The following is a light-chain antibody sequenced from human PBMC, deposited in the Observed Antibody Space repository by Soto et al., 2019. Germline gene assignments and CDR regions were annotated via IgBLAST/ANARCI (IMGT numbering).Light chain of an antibody. Sequence: QSALTQPASVSGSPGQSITISCTGTSSDIGSYNLVSWYQQHPGKAPKLMIYEVSKRPSGVSNRFSGSKSGNTASLTISGLQAEDEADYHCCSYACRSSLVFGGGTKVTVL. V-gene: IGLV2-23*02. CDR1: SSDIGSYNL. J-gene: IGLJ2*01. CDR2: EVS. CDR3: CSYACRSSLV.